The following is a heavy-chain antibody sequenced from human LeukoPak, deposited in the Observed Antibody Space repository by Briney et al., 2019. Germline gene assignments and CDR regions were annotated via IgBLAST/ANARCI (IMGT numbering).Heavy chain of an antibody. V-gene: IGHV3-23*01. J-gene: IGHJ4*02. CDR2: IAGDTDAT. Sequence: GGSLRLSCAVSGFSVSSSVMTWVRQAPGMGLEWVSSIAGDTDATFYSDSVKGRFTISRDRSKNTLYGEMNSLRAEDTAIYFCAKDHHGSGWPTFDDWGLGTLVTVSS. CDR3: AKDHHGSGWPTFDD. D-gene: IGHD6-19*01. CDR1: GFSVSSSV.